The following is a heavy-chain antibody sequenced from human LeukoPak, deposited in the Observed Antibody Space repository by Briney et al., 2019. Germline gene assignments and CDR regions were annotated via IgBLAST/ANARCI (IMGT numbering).Heavy chain of an antibody. CDR1: GFAFSNFA. J-gene: IGHJ4*02. V-gene: IGHV3-30*02. D-gene: IGHD3-10*02. Sequence: PGGSLRLSCATSGFAFSNFAMHWVRQAPGKGLEWVAFIRYDGSNKYYADSVKGRFTISRDNSKNTLYLQMNSLRAEDTAVYYCAKEHYVFGGKSLWGQGTLVTVSS. CDR3: AKEHYVFGGKSL. CDR2: IRYDGSNK.